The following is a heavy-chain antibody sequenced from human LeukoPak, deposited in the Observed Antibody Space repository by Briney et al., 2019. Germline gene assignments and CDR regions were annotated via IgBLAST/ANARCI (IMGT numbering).Heavy chain of an antibody. CDR2: IKQDGSEQ. CDR3: ARNDWGLGSFWYFTL. D-gene: IGHD7-27*01. CDR1: EFTFSHYW. Sequence: GGSLRLSCEASEFTFSHYWMSWVRQAPGKGLEWVAYIKQDGSEQHYVGSLKGRFTTSRDNARNSLFLQLNSLRAEDTAVYFCARNDWGLGSFWYFTLWGRGTLVTVSS. V-gene: IGHV3-7*01. J-gene: IGHJ2*01.